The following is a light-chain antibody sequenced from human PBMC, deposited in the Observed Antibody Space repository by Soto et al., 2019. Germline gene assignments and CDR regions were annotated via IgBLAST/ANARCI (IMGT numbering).Light chain of an antibody. V-gene: IGKV4-1*01. CDR2: WAS. J-gene: IGKJ3*01. Sequence: DIVMTQSPDSLAVSLGERATINCKSSQSVLYSSNNKNYLAWYQQKPGQPPKLLIYWASTRESGVPDRFSGSGSGTDFTLTISSLQAEDGAVYYCQQYYSTPVTCGPGTKVDIK. CDR1: QSVLYSSNNKNY. CDR3: QQYYSTPVT.